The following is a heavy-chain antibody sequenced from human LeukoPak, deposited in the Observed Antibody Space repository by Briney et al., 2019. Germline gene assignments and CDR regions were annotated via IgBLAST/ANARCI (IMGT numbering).Heavy chain of an antibody. Sequence: SETLSLTCTVSGGSISSSSYYWGWIRQPPGKGLEWIGSIYYSGSTYYNPSHKSRVTISVDTSKNQFSLKLSSVTAADTAVYYCARTRKDRFGAFDIWGQGTMVTFSS. V-gene: IGHV4-39*07. CDR1: GGSISSSSYY. CDR2: IYYSGST. D-gene: IGHD2-15*01. J-gene: IGHJ3*02. CDR3: ARTRKDRFGAFDI.